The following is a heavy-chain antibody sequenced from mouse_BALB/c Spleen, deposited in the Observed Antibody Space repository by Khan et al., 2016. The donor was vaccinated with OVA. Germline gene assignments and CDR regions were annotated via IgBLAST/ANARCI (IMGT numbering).Heavy chain of an antibody. J-gene: IGHJ4*01. D-gene: IGHD2-14*01. V-gene: IGHV9-3-1*01. CDR1: GYTFTIYG. Sequence: QIPLVQSGPALKKPGETVKISCKASGYTFTIYGMNWVRQAPGKGLKWMGWINTYTGEPTYADDFKGRFAFSLEPSACTAFLQFNHLKNEDTATYFCARGGYNETMDYGGQGTAVTVAA. CDR3: ARGGYNETMDY. CDR2: INTYTGEP.